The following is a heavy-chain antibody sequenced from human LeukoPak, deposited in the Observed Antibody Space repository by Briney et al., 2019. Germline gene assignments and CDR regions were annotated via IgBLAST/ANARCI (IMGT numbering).Heavy chain of an antibody. Sequence: GGSLRLSCAASGFTFDDYGMSWVRQAPGKGLEWVSDINWNGGSTGYADSVKGRFTISRDNAKNSLYLQMNSLRAEDTALYYCARDYSSSWGNMDVWGKGTTVTVSS. V-gene: IGHV3-20*04. D-gene: IGHD6-13*01. CDR1: GFTFDDYG. CDR3: ARDYSSSWGNMDV. CDR2: INWNGGST. J-gene: IGHJ6*03.